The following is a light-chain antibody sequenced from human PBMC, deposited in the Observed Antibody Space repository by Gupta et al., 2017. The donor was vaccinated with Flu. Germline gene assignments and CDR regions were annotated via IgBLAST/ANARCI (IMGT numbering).Light chain of an antibody. J-gene: IGKJ5*01. Sequence: EIVLTQSPATLSLSPGETATLSCGASQSVNRNYLAWYQQKPGLAPRLLIFDASRRATGIPDRFSASGSGTHFTLSISRLEPEDFAVYYCQQYGGAPIVLGGSPITFGQGTRLEIK. CDR2: DAS. CDR3: QQYGGAPIVLGGSPIT. CDR1: QSVNRNY. V-gene: IGKV3D-20*01.